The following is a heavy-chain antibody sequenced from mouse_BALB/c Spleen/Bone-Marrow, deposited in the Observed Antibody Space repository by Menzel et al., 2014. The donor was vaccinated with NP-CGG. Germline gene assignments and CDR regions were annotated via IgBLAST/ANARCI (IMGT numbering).Heavy chain of an antibody. V-gene: IGHV3-8*02. D-gene: IGHD2-3*01. Sequence: EGQLVESGPSLVKPSQTLSLTCSVTGDSITSGYWSWIRKFPGNKLESMGYISYSGSTYYSPSLKSRISITRDTSKNQYYLQWNSVTTEDTATYYCAAYDGYYFDYWGQGTTLTVSS. J-gene: IGHJ2*01. CDR2: ISYSGST. CDR1: GDSITSGY. CDR3: AAYDGYYFDY.